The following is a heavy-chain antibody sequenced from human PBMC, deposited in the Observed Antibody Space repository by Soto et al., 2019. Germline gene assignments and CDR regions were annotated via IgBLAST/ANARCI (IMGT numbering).Heavy chain of an antibody. CDR3: ARDVIAASLPDPGGYFFDY. CDR2: ISSDGTNK. CDR1: GFTFSNYA. V-gene: IGHV3-30-3*01. D-gene: IGHD6-6*01. Sequence: PGGSLRLSCAASGFTFSNYAIHWVRQAPGKGLEWVTVISSDGTNKYYADSVKGRFTISRDNSKDTLYLQMNSLRPEDTAVYYCARDVIAASLPDPGGYFFDYWGQGTLVTVSS. J-gene: IGHJ4*02.